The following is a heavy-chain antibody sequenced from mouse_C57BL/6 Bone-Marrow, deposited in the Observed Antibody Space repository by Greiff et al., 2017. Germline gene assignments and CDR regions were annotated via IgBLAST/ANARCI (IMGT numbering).Heavy chain of an antibody. J-gene: IGHJ1*03. CDR2: ISYDGSN. CDR1: GYSITSGYY. D-gene: IGHD1-1*01. Sequence: VQLQQSGPGLVKPSQSLSLTCSVTGYSITSGYYWNWIRQFPGNKLEWMGYISYDGSNNYNPSLKNRISITRDTSKNQFFLKLNSVTTEDTATYYCARDGVGNYWYFDVWGTGTTVTVSS. V-gene: IGHV3-6*01. CDR3: ARDGVGNYWYFDV.